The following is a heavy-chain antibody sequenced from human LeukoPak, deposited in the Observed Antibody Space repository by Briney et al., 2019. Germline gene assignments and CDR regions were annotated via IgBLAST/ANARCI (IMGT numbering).Heavy chain of an antibody. J-gene: IGHJ1*01. V-gene: IGHV3-7*01. CDR2: ITRDGNEK. CDR3: TSWGDTTAEYFQR. D-gene: IGHD2-21*02. CDR1: GLIFSTYW. Sequence: GGSLRLSCEVSGLIFSTYWMTWVRQAPGKGLEWVATITRDGNEKYYVDSVKGRFTISRDNAENSMYLQMNSLRVEDTAVYYCTSWGDTTAEYFQRWGQGTLVTVSS.